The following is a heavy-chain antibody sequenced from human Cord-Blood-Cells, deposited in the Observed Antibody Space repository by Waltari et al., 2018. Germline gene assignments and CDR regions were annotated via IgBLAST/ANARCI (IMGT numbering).Heavy chain of an antibody. D-gene: IGHD3-10*01. J-gene: IGHJ4*02. CDR1: GGSISSSY. CDR3: ARAYGSGSYFDY. V-gene: IGHV4-4*07. CDR2: IYTSGST. Sequence: QVQLQESGPGLVQPSETLSLTCTVAGGSISSSYWRWLRQPAGKGLEWIGRIYTSGSTNYNPSLKSRVTMSVDTSKNQFSLKLSSVTAADTAVYYCARAYGSGSYFDYWGQGTLVTVSS.